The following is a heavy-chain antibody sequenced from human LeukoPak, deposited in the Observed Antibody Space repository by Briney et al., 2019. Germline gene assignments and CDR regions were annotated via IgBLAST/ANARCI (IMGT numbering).Heavy chain of an antibody. CDR2: MNPNSGNT. CDR3: ARGRLRYCSSTSCPRRRAFDI. CDR1: GYTFTSYD. Sequence: EASVKVSCKASGYTFTSYDINWVRQATGQGLEWMGWMNPNSGNTGYAQKFQGRVTMTRNTSISTAYMELSSLRSEDTAVYYCARGRLRYCSSTSCPRRRAFDIWGQGTMVTVSS. V-gene: IGHV1-8*01. J-gene: IGHJ3*02. D-gene: IGHD2-2*01.